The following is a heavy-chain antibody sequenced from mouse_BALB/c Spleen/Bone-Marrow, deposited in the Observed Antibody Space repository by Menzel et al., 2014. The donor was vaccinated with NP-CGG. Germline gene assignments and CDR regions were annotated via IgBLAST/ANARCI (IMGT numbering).Heavy chain of an antibody. D-gene: IGHD1-2*01. V-gene: IGHV1S56*01. CDR2: IFPGDSTT. CDR3: VRSRLRYWYLDV. Sequence: VQLQQSGVELVKPGASVKLSCKASGNTFTSYDINWVRQRPEQGLEWIGWIFPGDSTTKYNEKFKGKATLSTDKSSSTVHMQLSRLTSEDSAVYFCVRSRLRYWYLDVWGAGTTVTVSS. CDR1: GNTFTSYD. J-gene: IGHJ1*01.